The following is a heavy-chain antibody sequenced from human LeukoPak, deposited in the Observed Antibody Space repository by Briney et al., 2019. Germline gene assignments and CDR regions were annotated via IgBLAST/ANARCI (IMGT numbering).Heavy chain of an antibody. CDR1: AFTFSSYA. D-gene: IGHD7-27*01. J-gene: IGHJ4*02. V-gene: IGHV3-64D*09. CDR3: VKDRSGNWGCFDY. CDR2: ISSEGGST. Sequence: GESRRLSCSAAAFTFSSYAMHWVSPAPGKGLEYVSAISSEGGSTFYTNSVKGRFTISRDNSKNTLYLQMSSLRAEDTAVYYCVKDRSGNWGCFDYWGQGTLVTVSS.